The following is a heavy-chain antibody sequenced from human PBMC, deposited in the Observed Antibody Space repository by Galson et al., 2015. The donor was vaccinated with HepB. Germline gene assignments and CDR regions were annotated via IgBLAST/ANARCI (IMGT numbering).Heavy chain of an antibody. CDR3: ARGVLDRGKDSPGYFYNWFDS. CDR2: ISWNRGRI. V-gene: IGHV3-9*01. D-gene: IGHD3-9*01. CDR1: GFRLDDYA. J-gene: IGHJ5*01. Sequence: SLRLSCAASGFRLDDYAMHWVRQAPGKGLEWVSGISWNRGRIGYADSVKGRFTISADKANNSLFLQMNSLRAEDTALYYCARGVLDRGKDSPGYFYNWFDSWGQGILVTVSS.